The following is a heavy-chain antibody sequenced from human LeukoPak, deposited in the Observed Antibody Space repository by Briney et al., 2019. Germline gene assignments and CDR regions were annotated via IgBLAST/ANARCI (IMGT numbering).Heavy chain of an antibody. J-gene: IGHJ4*02. CDR2: ISYVGSNK. CDR3: ARDSAPSGSYFDY. CDR1: GFTFSSYA. V-gene: IGHV3-30*04. D-gene: IGHD1-26*01. Sequence: PGGSLRLSCAASGFTFSSYAMHWVRQAPGKGLEWVAVISYVGSNKYYADSVKGRFTISRDNSKNTLYLQMNSLRAEDTAVYYCARDSAPSGSYFDYWGQGTLVTVSS.